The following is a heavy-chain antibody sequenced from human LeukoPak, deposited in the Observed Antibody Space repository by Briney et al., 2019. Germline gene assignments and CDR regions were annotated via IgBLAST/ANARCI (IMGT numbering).Heavy chain of an antibody. Sequence: GGSLRLSCAASGFTFSCYAMLWVRQAPGKGLEWVAFIQYDGRNKCCADSVKGRFTVSRDNSKNTLYLQMNSLRVEDTAIYYCAKDKNDSGDYSSMDVWGKGTRVTVSS. D-gene: IGHD4-17*01. V-gene: IGHV3-30*02. CDR1: GFTFSCYA. J-gene: IGHJ6*03. CDR3: AKDKNDSGDYSSMDV. CDR2: IQYDGRNK.